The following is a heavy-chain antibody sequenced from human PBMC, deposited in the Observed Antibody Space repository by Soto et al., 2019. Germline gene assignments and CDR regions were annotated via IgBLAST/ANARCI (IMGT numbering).Heavy chain of an antibody. Sequence: PSETLSLTCTVSGGSISSSSYYWGWIRQPPGKGLEWIGSIYYSGSTYYNPSLKSRVTISVDTSKNQFSLKLCSVTAADTAVYYCARSVAGTGNWFDPWGQGTLVTVPQ. CDR2: IYYSGST. V-gene: IGHV4-39*01. CDR3: ARSVAGTGNWFDP. J-gene: IGHJ5*02. D-gene: IGHD6-19*01. CDR1: GGSISSSSYY.